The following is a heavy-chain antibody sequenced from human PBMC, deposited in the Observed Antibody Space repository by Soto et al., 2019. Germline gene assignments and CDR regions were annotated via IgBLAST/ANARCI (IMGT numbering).Heavy chain of an antibody. V-gene: IGHV3-64D*06. CDR3: VKDRGRGAAAGYYYYYGMDV. CDR2: ISSNGGST. J-gene: IGHJ6*02. CDR1: GFTFSSYA. D-gene: IGHD6-13*01. Sequence: GGSLRLSCSASGFTFSSYAMHWVRQAPGKGLEYVSAISSNGGSTYYADSVKGRFTISRDNSKNTLYLQMSSLRAEDTAVYYCVKDRGRGAAAGYYYYYGMDVWGQGTTVTVPS.